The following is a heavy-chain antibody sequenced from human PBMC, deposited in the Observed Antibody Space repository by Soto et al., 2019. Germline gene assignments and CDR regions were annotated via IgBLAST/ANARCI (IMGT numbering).Heavy chain of an antibody. CDR2: VSHDGRNT. D-gene: IGHD6-19*01. CDR1: GFTFSDYA. J-gene: IGHJ4*02. Sequence: VQLVESGGGVVQPGRSLRLSCAASGFTFSDYAMHWVRQAPGKGLDWVAVVSHDGRNTHYADSVKGRFTISRESSKNTVSLEMTSLRAEDTAVYYCAKGGRQWLVTSDFNYWGQVALGTVSA. CDR3: AKGGRQWLVTSDFNY. V-gene: IGHV3-30*18.